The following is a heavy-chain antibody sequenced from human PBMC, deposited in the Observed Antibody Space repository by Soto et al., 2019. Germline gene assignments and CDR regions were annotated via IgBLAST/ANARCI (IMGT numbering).Heavy chain of an antibody. CDR3: ARGEVYGDFSSPDY. V-gene: IGHV1-69*02. CDR1: GGTFSSYT. Sequence: GASVKVSCKASGGTFSSYTISWVRQAPGQGLEWMGRIIPILGIANYAQKFQSRVTITADKSTSTAYMELSSLRSEDTAVYYCARGEVYGDFSSPDYWGQGTLVTVSS. J-gene: IGHJ4*02. D-gene: IGHD3-3*01. CDR2: IIPILGIA.